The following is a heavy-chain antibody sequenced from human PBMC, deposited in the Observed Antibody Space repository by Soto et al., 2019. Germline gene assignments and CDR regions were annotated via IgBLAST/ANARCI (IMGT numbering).Heavy chain of an antibody. Sequence: QVQLVQSGAEGKKPGSSVKVSCKASGGTFGNYAVSWVRQAPGQGLEWMGKIMPVFGTVNYAQKFQGRVTITVDKFTNTAYMELRSLRSGDTAVYYWARVSVPGIYGEDVWGQGTTVSVSS. V-gene: IGHV1-69*06. D-gene: IGHD2-2*01. CDR1: GGTFGNYA. J-gene: IGHJ6*02. CDR3: ARVSVPGIYGEDV. CDR2: IMPVFGTV.